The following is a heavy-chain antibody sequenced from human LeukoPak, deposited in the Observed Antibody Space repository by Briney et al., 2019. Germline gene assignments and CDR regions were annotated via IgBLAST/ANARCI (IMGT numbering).Heavy chain of an antibody. CDR2: IYGSGST. CDR1: GGSISSGGHY. J-gene: IGHJ4*02. Sequence: PSETLSLTCTVSGGSISSGGHYWSWIRQHPGKGLEWIGFIYGSGSTYYKSSLKSRVTISVDTSKNQFSLKLTSVTAADTAVYYCARWGFTRYCSGGSCYGGDYWGQGTLVTVSS. V-gene: IGHV4-31*03. D-gene: IGHD2-15*01. CDR3: ARWGFTRYCSGGSCYGGDY.